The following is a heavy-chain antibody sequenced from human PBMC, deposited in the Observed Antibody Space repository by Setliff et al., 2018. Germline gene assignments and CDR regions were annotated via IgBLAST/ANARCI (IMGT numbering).Heavy chain of an antibody. CDR2: VYYSGTA. V-gene: IGHV4-59*01. D-gene: IGHD1-26*01. Sequence: SETLSLTCTVSGGPFSGASIWSWIRQPPGKGLEFIGCVYYSGTAKYDPSLESRAIMSVDASKNQISLKLNSVTAADTAVYYCAKGGTYRYFDFWGQGALVTVSS. CDR3: AKGGTYRYFDF. CDR1: GGPFSGAS. J-gene: IGHJ4*02.